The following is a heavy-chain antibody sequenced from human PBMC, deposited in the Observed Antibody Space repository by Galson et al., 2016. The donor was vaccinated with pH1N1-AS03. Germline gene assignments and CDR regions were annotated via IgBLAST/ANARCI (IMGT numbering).Heavy chain of an antibody. CDR2: VSGSGDKT. V-gene: IGHV3-23*01. Sequence: SLRLSCAASGFTFSTAAMTWVRQAPGKGLEWVAGVSGSGDKTDHADAVKGRCTISRDNAKNSLYLQINNLRAEDTAMYYCARWERWGQGTLVTVSS. CDR1: GFTFSTAA. D-gene: IGHD1-1*01. J-gene: IGHJ4*02. CDR3: ARWER.